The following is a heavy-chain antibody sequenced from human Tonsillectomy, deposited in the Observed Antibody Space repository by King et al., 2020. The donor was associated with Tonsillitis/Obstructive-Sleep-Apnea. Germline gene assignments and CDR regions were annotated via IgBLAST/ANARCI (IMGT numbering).Heavy chain of an antibody. CDR2: IYYGGST. CDR3: GYTNDGYYYYYMDV. J-gene: IGHJ6*03. D-gene: IGHD2-8*01. Sequence: VQLVESGGGLIQPGGSLRLSCAASGFSVSSNFMSWVRQAPGKGLEWVSVIYYGGSTHYDDSVKGRFTISRDNSKNTLYLQMNSLRAEDTAVYYCGYTNDGYYYYYMDVWGKGTTVTVSS. CDR1: GFSVSSNF. V-gene: IGHV3-53*01.